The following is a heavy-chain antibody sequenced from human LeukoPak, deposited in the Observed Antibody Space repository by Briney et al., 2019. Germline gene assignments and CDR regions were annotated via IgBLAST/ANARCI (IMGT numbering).Heavy chain of an antibody. CDR1: GGSISSHY. J-gene: IGHJ4*02. Sequence: SETLSLTCTVSGGSISSHYWSWIRQPPGKGLEWIGYTYYSGSTNYNPSLKSRVTMSVDTSKNQFSLKLSSVTAADTAVYYCARGGNYGSGNGGFDYWGQGTLVTVSS. CDR3: ARGGNYGSGNGGFDY. V-gene: IGHV4-59*11. D-gene: IGHD3-10*01. CDR2: TYYSGST.